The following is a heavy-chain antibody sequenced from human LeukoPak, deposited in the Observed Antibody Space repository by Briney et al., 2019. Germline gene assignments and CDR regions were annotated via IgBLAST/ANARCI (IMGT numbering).Heavy chain of an antibody. CDR2: ISWNSGTI. CDR1: GFTFADYA. Sequence: GRSLRLSCAVAGFTFADYAIHWVRQAPGKVLEWVSGISWNSGTIGYADSVKGRFTISRDNAKNSLYLQMNSLRAEDTALYYCAKQSWELLFDYWGQGTLVTVSS. J-gene: IGHJ4*02. CDR3: AKQSWELLFDY. D-gene: IGHD1-26*01. V-gene: IGHV3-9*01.